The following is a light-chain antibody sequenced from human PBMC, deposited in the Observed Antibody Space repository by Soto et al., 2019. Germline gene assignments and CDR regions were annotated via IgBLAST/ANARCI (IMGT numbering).Light chain of an antibody. CDR1: QTIYTG. J-gene: IGKJ1*01. Sequence: DIQMTQSPSTLSASVGDRLTITCRASQTIYTGLAWYQQKPGKAPKLLIYAASSLESGVPSRFSGSGSGTKFTLIISSLQPDYFSTYYCQQYNSYSGTFGQGTKVEIK. CDR3: QQYNSYSGT. V-gene: IGKV1-5*03. CDR2: AAS.